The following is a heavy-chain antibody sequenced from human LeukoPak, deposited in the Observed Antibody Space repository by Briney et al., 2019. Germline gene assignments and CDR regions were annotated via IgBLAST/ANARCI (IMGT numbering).Heavy chain of an antibody. CDR2: IYYSGST. J-gene: IGHJ6*03. CDR1: GGSISSSSYY. Sequence: SETLSLTCTVSGGSISSSSYYWGWIRQPPGKGLEWIGSIYYSGSTYYNPSLKSRVTISVDTSKNQFSLKLSSVTAADTAVYYCARVQYSSSWYHYYYMDVWGKGTTVTVSS. D-gene: IGHD6-13*01. V-gene: IGHV4-39*07. CDR3: ARVQYSSSWYHYYYMDV.